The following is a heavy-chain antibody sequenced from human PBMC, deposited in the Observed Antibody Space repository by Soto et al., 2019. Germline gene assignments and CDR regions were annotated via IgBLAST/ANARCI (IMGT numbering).Heavy chain of an antibody. J-gene: IGHJ4*02. V-gene: IGHV3-30-3*01. Sequence: PGGSLRLSCAASGFTFSSYAMHWVRQAPGKGLEWVAVISYDGSNKYYADYVKGRFTISRDNSKNTLYLQMNRLRAEDTAVYYCARDLYSSGYYMGPLDYWGQGTLVTVSS. CDR1: GFTFSSYA. CDR2: ISYDGSNK. CDR3: ARDLYSSGYYMGPLDY. D-gene: IGHD3-22*01.